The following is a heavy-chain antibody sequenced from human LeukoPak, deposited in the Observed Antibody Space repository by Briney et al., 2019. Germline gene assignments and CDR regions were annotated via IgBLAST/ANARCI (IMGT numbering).Heavy chain of an antibody. CDR3: ARVSYYYDSSGYYYFDY. J-gene: IGHJ4*02. CDR2: INHSGST. D-gene: IGHD3-22*01. Sequence: SETLSLTCAVYGGSFSGYYWSWIRQPPGKGLEWIGEINHSGSTNYNPSLKSRVTISVDTSKNQFSLKLSSVTAADTAVYYCARVSYYYDSSGYYYFDYWGQGTLVTVSS. V-gene: IGHV4-34*01. CDR1: GGSFSGYY.